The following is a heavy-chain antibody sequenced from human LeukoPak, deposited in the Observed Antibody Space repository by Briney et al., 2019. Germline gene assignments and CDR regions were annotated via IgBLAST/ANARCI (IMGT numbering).Heavy chain of an antibody. CDR2: ISVGGTTT. CDR3: AKSFTSSSSDY. D-gene: IGHD6-13*01. V-gene: IGHV3-23*01. Sequence: GGSLRLSCVASGFTFSNYAMSWIRQAPGEGLEWVSSISVGGTTTYYADSVKGRFSISRDNSENTLYLQMNGLRADDTAVYSCAKSFTSSSSDYWGQGTLVTVSS. CDR1: GFTFSNYA. J-gene: IGHJ4*02.